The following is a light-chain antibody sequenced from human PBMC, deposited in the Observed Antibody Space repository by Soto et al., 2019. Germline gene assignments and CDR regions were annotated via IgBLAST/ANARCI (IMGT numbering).Light chain of an antibody. CDR2: KAS. CDR3: HQYSVTSS. Sequence: DIQMTQSPSTLSASVGERVTITCRASQNIYNYLAWYQQKPGKAPKPLIYKASTLESGVPSRFSGSGSGKEFTLTISSLQPDDFATYYCHQYSVTSSFGPGTKVDVK. CDR1: QNIYNY. V-gene: IGKV1-5*03. J-gene: IGKJ3*01.